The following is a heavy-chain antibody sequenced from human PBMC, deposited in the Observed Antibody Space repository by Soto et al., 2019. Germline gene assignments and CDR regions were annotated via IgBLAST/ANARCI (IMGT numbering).Heavy chain of an antibody. CDR1: GFTFSSYG. Sequence: LRLSCVAAGFTFSSYGMDWVRQAPGKGLEWLAIIRYDGSNKYYGDSVKGRFTISRDNSKNTLYLEMNSLRAEDTAVYYCARDRTYYGSGSKGMDFWGQGTTVTASS. J-gene: IGHJ6*02. D-gene: IGHD3-10*01. CDR3: ARDRTYYGSGSKGMDF. CDR2: IRYDGSNK. V-gene: IGHV3-33*01.